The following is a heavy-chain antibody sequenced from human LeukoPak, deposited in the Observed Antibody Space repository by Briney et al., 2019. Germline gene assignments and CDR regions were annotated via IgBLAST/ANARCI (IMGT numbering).Heavy chain of an antibody. Sequence: SETLSLTCTVSGYSISSGYYWGWIRQPPGKGLEWIGSIYHSGSTYYNPSLKSRVTISVDTSKNQFSLKLSSVTAADTAVYSCARLVPYSSNWYFDYWGQGTLVTVSS. D-gene: IGHD6-13*01. CDR3: ARLVPYSSNWYFDY. J-gene: IGHJ4*02. V-gene: IGHV4-38-2*02. CDR2: IYHSGST. CDR1: GYSISSGYY.